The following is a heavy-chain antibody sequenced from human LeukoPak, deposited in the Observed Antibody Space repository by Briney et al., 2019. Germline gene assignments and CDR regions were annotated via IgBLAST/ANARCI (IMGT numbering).Heavy chain of an antibody. CDR1: GVSISSGGYY. Sequence: KSSQTLSLTCTVSGVSISSGGYYWSWIRQHPGKGLEWIGYIYYSGSTYYNPSLKSRVTISVDTSKNQFSLKLSSVTAADTAVYYCAVRYYYDSGYYGMDVWGQGTTVTVSS. V-gene: IGHV4-31*03. D-gene: IGHD3-22*01. CDR3: AVRYYYDSGYYGMDV. J-gene: IGHJ6*02. CDR2: IYYSGST.